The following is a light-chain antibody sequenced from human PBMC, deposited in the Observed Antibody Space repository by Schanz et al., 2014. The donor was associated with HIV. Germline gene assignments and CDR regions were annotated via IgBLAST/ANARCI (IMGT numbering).Light chain of an antibody. Sequence: QSALTQPASVSGSPGQSITLSCAGSSSDIGDDNYVSWYQQHAGAAPKLIIYDVNERPSGVSHRFSASKSGNTAFLTISGLQAEDEADYYCGSYTTATTWVFGGGTKLTVL. CDR2: DVN. CDR3: GSYTTATTWV. V-gene: IGLV2-14*03. J-gene: IGLJ3*02. CDR1: SSDIGDDNY.